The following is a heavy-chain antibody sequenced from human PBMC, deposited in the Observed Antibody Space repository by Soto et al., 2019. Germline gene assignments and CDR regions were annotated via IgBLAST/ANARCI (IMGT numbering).Heavy chain of an antibody. J-gene: IGHJ5*02. Sequence: SETLSLTCTVSGGSISSGDYYWSWIRQPPGKGLEWIGYIYYSGSTYYNPSLKSRVTISVDTSKNQFSLKLSSVTAADTAVYYCALWFGELFPTNWFDPWGQGTLVTVS. CDR1: GGSISSGDYY. CDR2: IYYSGST. V-gene: IGHV4-30-4*01. D-gene: IGHD3-10*01. CDR3: ALWFGELFPTNWFDP.